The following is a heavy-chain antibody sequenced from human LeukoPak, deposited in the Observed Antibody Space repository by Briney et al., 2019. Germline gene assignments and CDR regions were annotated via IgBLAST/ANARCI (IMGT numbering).Heavy chain of an antibody. J-gene: IGHJ4*02. CDR2: IRYDGSNK. CDR3: AKGPIYYYDSSGYWDY. V-gene: IGHV3-30*02. Sequence: PGGSLRLSCAVSGFTFSSYGMHWVRQAPGKGLEWVAFIRYDGSNKYYADSVKGRFTISRDNSKNTLYLQMNSLRAEDTAVYYCAKGPIYYYDSSGYWDYWGQGTLVTVSS. CDR1: GFTFSSYG. D-gene: IGHD3-22*01.